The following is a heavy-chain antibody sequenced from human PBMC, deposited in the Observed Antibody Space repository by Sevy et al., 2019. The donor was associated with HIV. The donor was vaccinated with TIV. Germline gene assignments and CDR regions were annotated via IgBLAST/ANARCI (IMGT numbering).Heavy chain of an antibody. V-gene: IGHV3-30-3*01. D-gene: IGHD2-15*01. Sequence: GGSLRLSCAASGFTFSSYAMHWVRQAPGKGLQSVAVISYDGSNKYYADSVKGRFTISRDNSKNTLYLQMNSLRAEDTAVYYCARGYCSGGSCYRRYYYYGMDVWGQGTTVTVSS. CDR2: ISYDGSNK. CDR3: ARGYCSGGSCYRRYYYYGMDV. CDR1: GFTFSSYA. J-gene: IGHJ6*02.